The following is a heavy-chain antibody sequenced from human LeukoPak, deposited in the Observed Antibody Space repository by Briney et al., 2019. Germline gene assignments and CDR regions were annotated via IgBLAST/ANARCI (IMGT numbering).Heavy chain of an antibody. D-gene: IGHD6-13*01. CDR1: GGSISSYY. V-gene: IGHV4-59*01. Sequence: PSETLSLTCTVSGGSISSYYWSWIRQPPGKGLEWIGYIYYSGSTNYNPSLKSRVTISVETSKNQFSLKLSSVPAADTAVYYCARIHSSSWYMNWYFDLWGRGTLVTVSS. CDR3: ARIHSSSWYMNWYFDL. J-gene: IGHJ2*01. CDR2: IYYSGST.